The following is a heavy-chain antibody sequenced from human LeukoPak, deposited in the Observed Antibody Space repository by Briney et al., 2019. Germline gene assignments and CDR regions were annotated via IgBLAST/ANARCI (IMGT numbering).Heavy chain of an antibody. Sequence: GGSLRLSCAASGFTFSDYYMSWIRQAPGKGLEWVSYISSSGSTIYYADSVKGRFTISRDNAKNSLYLQMNSLKTEDTAVYYCTTGPRMVTMIVVVITTTPDYWGQGTLVTVSS. CDR2: ISSSGSTI. J-gene: IGHJ4*02. D-gene: IGHD3-22*01. CDR3: TTGPRMVTMIVVVITTTPDY. CDR1: GFTFSDYY. V-gene: IGHV3-11*01.